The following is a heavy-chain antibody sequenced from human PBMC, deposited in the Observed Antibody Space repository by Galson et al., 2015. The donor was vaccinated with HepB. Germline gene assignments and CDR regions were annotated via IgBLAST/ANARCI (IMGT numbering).Heavy chain of an antibody. J-gene: IGHJ4*02. CDR1: GFTFGAYE. CDR3: VRDAALWSWCLDS. D-gene: IGHD3-10*01. CDR2: ISSNGYMI. Sequence: SLRLSCAASGFTFGAYEMNGVRQAPGKGLEWISYISSNGYMINYAESVKGRFTVSRYNARDSLYLQMNSLRAEDTTVYYCVRDAALWSWCLDSWGQGILVTVSS. V-gene: IGHV3-48*03.